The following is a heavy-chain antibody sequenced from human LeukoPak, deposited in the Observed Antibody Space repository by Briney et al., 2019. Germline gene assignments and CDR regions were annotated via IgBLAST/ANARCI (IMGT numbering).Heavy chain of an antibody. CDR3: ARESFAARWD. CDR1: GFTFSSYA. J-gene: IGHJ4*02. CDR2: IKQDGSEK. D-gene: IGHD6-6*01. V-gene: IGHV3-7*01. Sequence: GGSLRLSCAASGFTFSSYAMSWVRQAPGKGLEWVANIKQDGSEKYFVDSVKGRFTISRDNAKNSLYLQMNSLRAEDTAVYYCARESFAARWDWGQGTLVTVSS.